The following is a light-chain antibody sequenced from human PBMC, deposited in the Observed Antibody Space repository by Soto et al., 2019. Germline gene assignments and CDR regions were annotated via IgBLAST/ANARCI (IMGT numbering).Light chain of an antibody. Sequence: QSVLTQPPSVSGAPGQRVTISCTGSSSNIGAGRDVHWYQQLPGTAPRLLIYGNNNRPSGVPDRFSASKSGTSASLATTGLQAEDEADFYCPSFNSSLSAYVFGTRTKVTVL. V-gene: IGLV1-40*01. CDR2: GNN. J-gene: IGLJ1*01. CDR3: PSFNSSLSAYV. CDR1: SSNIGAGRD.